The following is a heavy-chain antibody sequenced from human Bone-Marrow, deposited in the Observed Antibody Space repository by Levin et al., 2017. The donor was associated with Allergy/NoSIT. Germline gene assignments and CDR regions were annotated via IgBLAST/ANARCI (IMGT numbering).Heavy chain of an antibody. J-gene: IGHJ4*02. CDR1: GYTFTGYY. D-gene: IGHD6-13*01. CDR2: INPNSGGT. V-gene: IGHV1-2*02. Sequence: EASVKVSCKASGYTFTGYYMHWVRQAPGQGLEWMGWINPNSGGTNYAQKFQGRVTMTRDTSISTAYMELSRLRSDDTAVYYCARSTASSWYLMCFDYWGQGTLVTVSS. CDR3: ARSTASSWYLMCFDY.